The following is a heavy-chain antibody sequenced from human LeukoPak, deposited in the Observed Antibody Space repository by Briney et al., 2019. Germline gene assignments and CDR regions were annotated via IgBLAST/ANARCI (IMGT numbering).Heavy chain of an antibody. CDR3: ARVSGSGSYLIDY. CDR2: INHSGST. Sequence: SETLSLTCAVYGGSFSGYYWSWIRQPPGKGLEWIGEINHSGSTNYNPSLKSRVTISVDTSKNQFSLKLSSVTAADTAVYYCARVSGSGSYLIDYWGQGTRVTVSS. D-gene: IGHD3-10*01. CDR1: GGSFSGYY. V-gene: IGHV4-34*01. J-gene: IGHJ4*02.